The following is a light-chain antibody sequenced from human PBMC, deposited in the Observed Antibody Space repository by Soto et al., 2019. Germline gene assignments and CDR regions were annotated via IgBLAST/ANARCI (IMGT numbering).Light chain of an antibody. J-gene: IGKJ4*01. CDR1: QTIRNY. CDR3: QQSYSTPR. Sequence: DIQITQSPSPLSAPAGPTVTITCRASQTIRNYLNWYQQKPGEAPKLLIYAASRLQSGVPSRFSGSGSGTDFTLTINTLQPEDIATSYCQQSYSTPRFGRGTKVDIK. V-gene: IGKV1-39*01. CDR2: AAS.